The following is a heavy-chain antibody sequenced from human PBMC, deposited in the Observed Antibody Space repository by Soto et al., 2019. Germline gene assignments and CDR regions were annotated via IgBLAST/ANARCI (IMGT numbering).Heavy chain of an antibody. CDR1: GFTFSSYN. D-gene: IGHD2-15*01. Sequence: EVQLVESGEGLVQPGGSLRLSCAASGFTFSSYNIHWIRQAPGKGLEFVSAISRSGDRTYYADSVKGRFTITRYNSKNTVWLQMGSLRAEDMAVYYCARARCSSGQCYYFDYWGWGALVSVSS. CDR3: ARARCSSGQCYYFDY. V-gene: IGHV3-64*02. CDR2: ISRSGDRT. J-gene: IGHJ4*02.